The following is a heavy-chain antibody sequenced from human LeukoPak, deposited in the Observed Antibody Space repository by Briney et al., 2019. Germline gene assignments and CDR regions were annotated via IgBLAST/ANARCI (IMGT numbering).Heavy chain of an antibody. J-gene: IGHJ4*02. Sequence: GGSLRLSCAASGXTVSSSYMTWVRQAPGKGLEWVSVIYSGGSTYYADSVKGRFTISRDNSKNTLYLHMNSLRAEDTAVYYCARDMTEWGQGTLVTVSS. CDR2: IYSGGST. V-gene: IGHV3-53*01. CDR1: GXTVSSSY. CDR3: ARDMTE.